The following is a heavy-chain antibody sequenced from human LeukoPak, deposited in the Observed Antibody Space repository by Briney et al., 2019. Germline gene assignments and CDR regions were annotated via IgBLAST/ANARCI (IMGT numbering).Heavy chain of an antibody. Sequence: SGTLSLTCAVSGGSISSRNWWGWVRQPPGKGLEWIADVHHSGNINYNPSLKSRVTISVDKSKNQFSLKLSSVTAADTAVYYCVRIRGFGADYYYYYMDVWGKGSTVTVSS. CDR3: VRIRGFGADYYYYYMDV. V-gene: IGHV4-4*02. D-gene: IGHD3-10*01. CDR1: GGSISSRNW. J-gene: IGHJ6*03. CDR2: VHHSGNI.